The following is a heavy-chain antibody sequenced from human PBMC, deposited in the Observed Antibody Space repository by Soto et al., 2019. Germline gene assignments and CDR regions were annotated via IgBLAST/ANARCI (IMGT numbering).Heavy chain of an antibody. J-gene: IGHJ4*02. CDR2: IYYSGST. Sequence: QVQLQESGPGLVKPSQTLSLTCTVSGGSISSGGYYWSWIRQHPGKGLEWIGYIYYSGSTYYNPSLKSRVTISVDTSKNQFSLKLSSVTAADPAVYYCAGDSSGSYPTFDYWGQGTLVTVSS. CDR1: GGSISSGGYY. CDR3: AGDSSGSYPTFDY. D-gene: IGHD1-26*01. V-gene: IGHV4-31*03.